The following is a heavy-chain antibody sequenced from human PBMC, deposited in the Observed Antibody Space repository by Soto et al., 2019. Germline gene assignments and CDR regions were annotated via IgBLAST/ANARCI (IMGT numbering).Heavy chain of an antibody. J-gene: IGHJ4*02. Sequence: EVQLLESGGGLVQPGGSLRLSCAASGFTFSTYAMIWVRQAPGKGLEWVSVITGSGGSTYYADSVKGRVTISRDTSKNTLFLQMNSLRAENTAVYYCAKDRYGDYGGIDYWCQGSMVTVSS. CDR2: ITGSGGST. D-gene: IGHD4-17*01. V-gene: IGHV3-23*01. CDR3: AKDRYGDYGGIDY. CDR1: GFTFSTYA.